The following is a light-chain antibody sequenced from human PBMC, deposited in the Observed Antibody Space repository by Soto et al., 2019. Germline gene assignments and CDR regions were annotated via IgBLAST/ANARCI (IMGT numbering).Light chain of an antibody. CDR3: QSYDSRLSGGVL. CDR1: DSDIGSHS. CDR2: SND. V-gene: IGLV1-44*01. J-gene: IGLJ2*01. Sequence: QSVLTQPPSASGTPGQTITISCSGSDSDIGSHSVDWYQQFPGRTPRLLINSNDQRPSGVPDRFSGSKSGTSATLAISGLRSEDEAYYYCQSYDSRLSGGVLFGGGTKLTVL.